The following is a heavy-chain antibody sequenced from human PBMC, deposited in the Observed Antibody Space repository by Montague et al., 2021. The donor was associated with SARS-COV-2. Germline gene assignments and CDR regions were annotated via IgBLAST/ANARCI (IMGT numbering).Heavy chain of an antibody. CDR1: GFTFSSYS. CDR3: ARDLRITIFGVVIIPGIFDY. V-gene: IGHV3-21*01. Sequence: RSLSLAASGFTFSSYSMNWVRQAPGKGLEWVSSISSSSSYIYYADSVKGRFTISRDNAKNSLHLQMNSLRAEDAAVYYCARDLRITIFGVVIIPGIFDYWGQGTLVTVSS. J-gene: IGHJ4*02. D-gene: IGHD3-3*01. CDR2: ISSSSSYI.